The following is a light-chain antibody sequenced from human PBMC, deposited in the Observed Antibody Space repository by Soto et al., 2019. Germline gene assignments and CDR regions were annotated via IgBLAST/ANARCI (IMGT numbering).Light chain of an antibody. CDR1: QSISSY. CDR2: DAS. Sequence: TVLTQSPATLSLSPWERATLSCRASQSISSYLAWYQQKPGQAPRLLIYDASNRATGIPARFSGSGSGTDFTLTINSLEPEDFAVYYCQQRSNWPSITFGQGTRLEIK. CDR3: QQRSNWPSIT. J-gene: IGKJ5*01. V-gene: IGKV3-11*01.